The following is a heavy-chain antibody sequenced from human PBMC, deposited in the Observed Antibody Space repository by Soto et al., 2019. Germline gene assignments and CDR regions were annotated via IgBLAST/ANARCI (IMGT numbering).Heavy chain of an antibody. CDR1: GGSISSGGYY. D-gene: IGHD6-13*01. Sequence: PSETLSLTCTVSGGSISSGGYYWSWIRQHPGKGLEWIGYIYYSGSTYYNPSLKRRVTISVDTSKNQFSLKLSSVTAADTAVYYCARSIAAADYYYYGMDVWGQGTTVTVSS. CDR3: ARSIAAADYYYYGMDV. J-gene: IGHJ6*02. CDR2: IYYSGST. V-gene: IGHV4-31*03.